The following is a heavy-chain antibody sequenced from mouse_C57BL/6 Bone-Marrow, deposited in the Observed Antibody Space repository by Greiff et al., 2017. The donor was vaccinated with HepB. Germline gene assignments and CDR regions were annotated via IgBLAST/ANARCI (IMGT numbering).Heavy chain of an antibody. Sequence: EVQVVESGGGLVKPGGSLKLSCAASGFTFSDYGMHWVRQAPEKGLEWVAYISSGSSTIYYADTVKGRFTISRDNAKNTLFLQMTSLRSEDTAMYYCARGVIYYYGSSPFDYWGQGTTLTVSS. CDR2: ISSGSSTI. J-gene: IGHJ2*01. V-gene: IGHV5-17*01. D-gene: IGHD1-1*01. CDR3: ARGVIYYYGSSPFDY. CDR1: GFTFSDYG.